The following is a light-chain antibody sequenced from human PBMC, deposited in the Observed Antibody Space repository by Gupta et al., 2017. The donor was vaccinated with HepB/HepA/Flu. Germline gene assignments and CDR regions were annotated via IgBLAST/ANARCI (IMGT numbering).Light chain of an antibody. J-gene: IGLJ2*01. CDR2: GKN. CDR3: NSRDSSGNHLV. V-gene: IGLV3-19*01. CDR1: SLRSYY. Sequence: SSALSQDPAVSVALGQTVRLTCQGDSLRSYYASWYQQKPGQAPVLVIYGKNNRPSGIPDRFSGSSSGNTASLTITGAQADDEADYYCNSRDSSGNHLVFGGGTKLTVL.